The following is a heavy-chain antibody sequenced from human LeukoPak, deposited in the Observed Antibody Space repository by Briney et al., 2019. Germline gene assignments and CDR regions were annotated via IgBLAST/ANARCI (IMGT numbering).Heavy chain of an antibody. CDR2: ITPVSDLA. D-gene: IGHD3-16*01. CDR3: ARDRGLGLADS. J-gene: IGHJ4*02. V-gene: IGHV1-69*04. Sequence: GASVKVSCKASGGTFSSYTFSWVRQAPGQGLEWMGKITPVSDLAHYAQKFQGRVTFTADTHTGTTYMELRSLRSEDTAVYYCARDRGLGLADSWGQGTLVSVSS. CDR1: GGTFSSYT.